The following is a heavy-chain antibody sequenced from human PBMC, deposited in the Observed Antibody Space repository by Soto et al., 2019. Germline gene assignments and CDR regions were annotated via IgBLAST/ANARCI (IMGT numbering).Heavy chain of an antibody. CDR3: AKKSQYHGSLYYYGMDV. Sequence: EVQLLESGGGLVQPGGSLRLSCAASGFTFSSYAMSWVRQAPGKGLEWVSAISGSGGSTYYADSVKGRFTISRDNSKNTLYLKMNRLRAEDTAVYYCAKKSQYHGSLYYYGMDVWGQGTTVTVSS. J-gene: IGHJ6*02. CDR1: GFTFSSYA. V-gene: IGHV3-23*01. CDR2: ISGSGGST. D-gene: IGHD3-10*01.